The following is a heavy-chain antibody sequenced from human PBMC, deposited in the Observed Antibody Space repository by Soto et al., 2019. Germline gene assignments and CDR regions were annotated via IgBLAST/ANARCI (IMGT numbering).Heavy chain of an antibody. J-gene: IGHJ6*02. CDR1: GFSLSNARMG. CDR2: IFSNDEK. Sequence: SGPTLVNPTETLTLTCTVSGFSLSNARMGVSWIRQPPGKALEWLAHIFSNDEKSYSTSLKSRLTISKDTSKSQVVLTMTNMDPVDTATYYCARIGGIAARPVYYYYYYGMDVWGQGTTVTVSS. V-gene: IGHV2-26*01. D-gene: IGHD6-6*01. CDR3: ARIGGIAARPVYYYYYYGMDV.